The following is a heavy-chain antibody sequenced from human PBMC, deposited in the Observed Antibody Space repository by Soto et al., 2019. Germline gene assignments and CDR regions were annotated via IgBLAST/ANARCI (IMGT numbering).Heavy chain of an antibody. CDR3: ARGPYYYDSSGYYEYYYYYYGMDV. Sequence: SETLSLTCAVYGGSFSGYYWSWIRQPPGKGLEWIGEINHSGSTNYNPSLKSRVTISVDTSKNQFSPKLSSVTAADTAVYYCARGPYYYDSSGYYEYYYYYYGMDVWGQGTTVTVSS. CDR1: GGSFSGYY. J-gene: IGHJ6*02. D-gene: IGHD3-22*01. V-gene: IGHV4-34*01. CDR2: INHSGST.